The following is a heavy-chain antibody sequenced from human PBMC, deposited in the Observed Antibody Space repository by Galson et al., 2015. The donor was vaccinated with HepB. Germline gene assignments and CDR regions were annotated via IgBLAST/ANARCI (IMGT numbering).Heavy chain of an antibody. J-gene: IGHJ4*02. Sequence: SLRLSCAASGFAFSSSGMHWVRQAPGKGLEWVAIVWFDGNYKFYADSVKGRFTISRDNSKSTLHLQMNGLRAEDTAVYYCARDQGAGSYLDYWGQGTLVTVSS. D-gene: IGHD3-16*01. CDR3: ARDQGAGSYLDY. V-gene: IGHV3-33*01. CDR1: GFAFSSSG. CDR2: VWFDGNYK.